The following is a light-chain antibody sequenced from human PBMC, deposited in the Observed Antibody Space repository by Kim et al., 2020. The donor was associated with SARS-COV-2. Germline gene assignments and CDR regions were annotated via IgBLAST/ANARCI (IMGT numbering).Light chain of an antibody. Sequence: QSVLTQPPSVSAAPGQKVTISCSENSLNIGTNFVSWYQQFPGTAPKVVIYDNNKRPSEIPDRFSDSKSGTSATLDITGLQTGDEADYYCGTWDNSLNAGVFGGGTKSPS. CDR2: DNN. CDR3: GTWDNSLNAGV. V-gene: IGLV1-51*01. CDR1: SLNIGTNF. J-gene: IGLJ2*01.